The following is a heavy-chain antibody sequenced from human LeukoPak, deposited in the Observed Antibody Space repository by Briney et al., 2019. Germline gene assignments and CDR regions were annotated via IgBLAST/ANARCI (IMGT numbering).Heavy chain of an antibody. V-gene: IGHV3-48*01. D-gene: IGHD3-22*01. CDR1: GFTFSSYS. CDR2: ISSSSSTI. J-gene: IGHJ4*02. CDR3: ARDRNYYDSSGYFDY. Sequence: GGSLRLSCAASGFTFSSYSMNWVRQAPGKGLEWVSYISSSSSTIYYADSGKGRFTISRDNANNSLYMQMNSLRAEDTAVYYCARDRNYYDSSGYFDYWGQGTLVTVSS.